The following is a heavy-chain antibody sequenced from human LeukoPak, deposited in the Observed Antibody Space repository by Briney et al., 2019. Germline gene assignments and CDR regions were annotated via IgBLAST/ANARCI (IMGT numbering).Heavy chain of an antibody. CDR3: AKDRLSGPAANYYYYMDV. J-gene: IGHJ6*03. V-gene: IGHV3-23*01. D-gene: IGHD2-2*01. Sequence: GGSLRLSCAASGFTFSSYAMSWVRQAPGKGLEWVSAMSGSGGSTYYADSVKGRFTISRDNSKNTLYLQMNSLRAEDTAVYYCAKDRLSGPAANYYYYMDVWGKGTTVTVSS. CDR2: MSGSGGST. CDR1: GFTFSSYA.